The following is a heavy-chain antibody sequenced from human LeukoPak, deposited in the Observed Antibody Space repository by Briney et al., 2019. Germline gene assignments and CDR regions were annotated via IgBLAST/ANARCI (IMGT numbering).Heavy chain of an antibody. Sequence: SPKPSCKASGGTFSSFAISWVPQAPGQGREWMGGIIPIFGTANYAQKFQGRVTITADESTSKAYMELSSLRAEDTAVYYCARGGGGVPAAVYVDFEIWGPGAMVTV. J-gene: IGHJ3*02. CDR1: GGTFSSFA. D-gene: IGHD2-2*01. CDR2: IIPIFGTA. V-gene: IGHV1-69*13. CDR3: ARGGGGVPAAVYVDFEI.